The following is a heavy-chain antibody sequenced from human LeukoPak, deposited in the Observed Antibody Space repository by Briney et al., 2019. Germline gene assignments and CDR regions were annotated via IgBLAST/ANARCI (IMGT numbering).Heavy chain of an antibody. CDR1: GGSISSSSYY. CDR3: ARIRYDFWNHFNWFDP. CDR2: IYYSGST. Sequence: PSESLSLTCTVSGGSISSSSYYWGWIRQPPGKGLEWIGSIYYSGSTYYNPSLKSRVTISVDTSKNQFSLKLSSVTAADTAVYYCARIRYDFWNHFNWFDPWGQGTLVTVSS. J-gene: IGHJ5*02. D-gene: IGHD3-3*01. V-gene: IGHV4-39*07.